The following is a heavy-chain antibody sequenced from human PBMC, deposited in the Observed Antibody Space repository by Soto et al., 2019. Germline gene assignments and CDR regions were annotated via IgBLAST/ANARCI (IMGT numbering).Heavy chain of an antibody. V-gene: IGHV1-3*01. J-gene: IGHJ5*02. D-gene: IGHD6-19*01. Sequence: GASVKVSCKASGYTFTSYAMHWARQAPGQRLEWMGWINAGNGNTKYSQKFQGRVTITRDTSASTAYMELSSLRSEDTAVYYCARVDSSGWFNWFDPWGQGTLVTVSS. CDR2: INAGNGNT. CDR3: ARVDSSGWFNWFDP. CDR1: GYTFTSYA.